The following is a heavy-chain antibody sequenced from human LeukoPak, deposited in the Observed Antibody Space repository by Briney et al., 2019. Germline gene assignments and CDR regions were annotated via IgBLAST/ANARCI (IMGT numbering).Heavy chain of an antibody. J-gene: IGHJ4*02. Sequence: GGSLKLSCAASGFTFSTYWMAWVRQAPGKGLEWVANINQDGSEKYYVDSVKGRFTISRDNAKNSLYLQMNSLRAEDTAVYYCARLGVRTVDYWGQGTLVTVSS. CDR1: GFTFSTYW. V-gene: IGHV3-7*04. CDR2: INQDGSEK. CDR3: ARLGVRTVDY.